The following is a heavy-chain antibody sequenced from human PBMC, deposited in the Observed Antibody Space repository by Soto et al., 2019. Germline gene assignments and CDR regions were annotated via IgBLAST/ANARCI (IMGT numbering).Heavy chain of an antibody. CDR1: GFTFSSYG. CDR3: AKDTRGMATTG. J-gene: IGHJ4*02. D-gene: IGHD1-1*01. CDR2: ISYDGSNK. V-gene: IGHV3-30*18. Sequence: QVQLVESGGGVVQPGRSLRLSCAASGFTFSSYGMHWVRQAPGKGLEWVAVISYDGSNKYYADSVKGRFTISRDNSKNTLYLQMNSLRAEDTAVYYCAKDTRGMATTGWGQGTLVTVSS.